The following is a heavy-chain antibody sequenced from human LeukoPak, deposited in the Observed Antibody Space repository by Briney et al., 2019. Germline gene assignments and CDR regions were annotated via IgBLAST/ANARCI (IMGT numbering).Heavy chain of an antibody. CDR2: ISGSGGST. J-gene: IGHJ5*02. Sequence: GGSLRLSCAASGFIFSSYGMHWVRQAPGKGLEWVSAISGSGGSTYYADSVKGRFTISRDNSKNTLYLQMNSLRAEDTAVYYCAKGSETYYDILTGYLPAWFDPWGQGTLVTVSS. D-gene: IGHD3-9*01. CDR3: AKGSETYYDILTGYLPAWFDP. CDR1: GFIFSSYG. V-gene: IGHV3-23*01.